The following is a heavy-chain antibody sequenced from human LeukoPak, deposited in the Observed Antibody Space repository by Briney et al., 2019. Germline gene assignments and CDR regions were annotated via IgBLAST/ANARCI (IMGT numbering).Heavy chain of an antibody. CDR1: GGTFSSYA. Sequence: TGGSLRLSCAASGGTFSSYAISWVRQAPGQGLEWMGGIIPIFGTANYAQKFQGRVTITADESTSTAYMELSSLRSEDTAVYYCALHIAAAGRDHPWGQGTLVTVSS. CDR3: ALHIAAAGRDHP. D-gene: IGHD6-13*01. J-gene: IGHJ5*02. V-gene: IGHV1-69*01. CDR2: IIPIFGTA.